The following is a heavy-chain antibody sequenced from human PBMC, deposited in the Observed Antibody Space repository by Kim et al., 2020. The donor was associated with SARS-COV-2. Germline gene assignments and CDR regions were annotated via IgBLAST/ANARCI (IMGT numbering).Heavy chain of an antibody. D-gene: IGHD6-19*01. CDR3: AEAWGQWLVPPFDY. CDR2: ISWNSGSI. CDR1: GFTFDDYA. Sequence: GGSLRLSCAASGFTFDDYAMHWVRQAPGKGLEWVSGISWNSGSIGYADSVKGRFTISRDNAKNSLYLQMNSLRAEDTALYYCAEAWGQWLVPPFDYWGQGTLVTVSS. J-gene: IGHJ4*02. V-gene: IGHV3-9*01.